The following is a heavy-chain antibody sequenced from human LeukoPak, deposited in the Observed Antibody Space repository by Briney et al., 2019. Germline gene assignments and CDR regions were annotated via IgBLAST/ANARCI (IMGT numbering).Heavy chain of an antibody. CDR3: ARDPRGITFFGVVLIPFDY. D-gene: IGHD3-3*01. V-gene: IGHV1-18*01. CDR1: GYTFTSYG. CDR2: ISAYNGNT. Sequence: GASVKVSCKASGYTFTSYGISWVRQAPGQGLEWMGWISAYNGNTNYAQKLQGRVTMTTDTSTSTAYMELRSLRSDDTAVYYCARDPRGITFFGVVLIPFDYRGQGTLVTVSS. J-gene: IGHJ4*02.